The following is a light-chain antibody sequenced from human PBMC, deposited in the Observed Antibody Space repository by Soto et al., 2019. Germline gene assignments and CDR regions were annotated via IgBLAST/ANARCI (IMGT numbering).Light chain of an antibody. Sequence: DIQMTQSSSTLSASVGDRVTITCRASQSISSWLAWYQQKPGKAPKLLIYDASSLESGVPSRFSGSGSGTEFTLTISSLQPDDFATYYCQQYNSYSGIASTFGQGTKVEIK. V-gene: IGKV1-5*01. CDR3: QQYNSYSGIAST. J-gene: IGKJ1*01. CDR1: QSISSW. CDR2: DAS.